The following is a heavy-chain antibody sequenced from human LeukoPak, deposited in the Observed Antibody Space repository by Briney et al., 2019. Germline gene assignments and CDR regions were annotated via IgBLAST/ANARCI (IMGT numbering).Heavy chain of an antibody. CDR3: TRAIVGAGNDL. D-gene: IGHD1-26*01. CDR1: GFTFSEHY. Sequence: GGSLRLSCAASGFTFSEHYMDWVRQAPGKGLEWVGRSRDKAESHSTEYAASAKGRFIISRDDSKNSLYLQMHSLKNEDTAVYYCTRAIVGAGNDLWGQGTMVTVSS. V-gene: IGHV3-72*01. CDR2: SRDKAESHST. J-gene: IGHJ3*01.